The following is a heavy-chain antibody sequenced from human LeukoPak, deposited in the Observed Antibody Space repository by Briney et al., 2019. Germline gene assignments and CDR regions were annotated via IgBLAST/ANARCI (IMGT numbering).Heavy chain of an antibody. CDR2: IKSKTDGGTT. J-gene: IGHJ4*02. D-gene: IGHD3-22*01. CDR1: GFTFSNAW. V-gene: IGHV3-15*01. Sequence: GGSLRLSCAASGFTFSNAWMSWVRQAPGKGLEWVGRIKSKTDGGTTDYAAPVKGRFTISRDDSKNTLYLQMNSLKTEDTAVYYCARDRYYDSSGPLDYWGQGTLVTVSS. CDR3: ARDRYYDSSGPLDY.